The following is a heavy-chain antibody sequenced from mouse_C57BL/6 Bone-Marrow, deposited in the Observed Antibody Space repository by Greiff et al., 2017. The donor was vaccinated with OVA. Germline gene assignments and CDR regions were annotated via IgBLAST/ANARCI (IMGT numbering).Heavy chain of an antibody. D-gene: IGHD6-1*01. Sequence: VQVVESGAELARPGASVKLSCKASGYTFTSYGISWVKQRTGQGLEWIGEIYPRSGNTYYNEKFKGKATLTADKSSSTAYMELRSLTSEDSAVYFCARRSLKAFYFDYWGQGTTLTVSS. CDR1: GYTFTSYG. V-gene: IGHV1-81*01. CDR3: ARRSLKAFYFDY. J-gene: IGHJ2*01. CDR2: IYPRSGNT.